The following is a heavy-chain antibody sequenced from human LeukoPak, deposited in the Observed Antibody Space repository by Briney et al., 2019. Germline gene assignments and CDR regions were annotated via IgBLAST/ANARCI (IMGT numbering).Heavy chain of an antibody. CDR3: AKEYHYGPGNFYFDY. CDR1: GFTFSSYV. Sequence: GRSLRLSCAASGFTFSSYVMSWVRQTPGKGLEWVSGISGSGGSTYYADAVKGRFTISRDNSKNTLYLQMNSLRAEDTAVYYCAKEYHYGPGNFYFDYWGQGTLVTVSS. J-gene: IGHJ4*02. V-gene: IGHV3-23*01. D-gene: IGHD3-10*01. CDR2: ISGSGGST.